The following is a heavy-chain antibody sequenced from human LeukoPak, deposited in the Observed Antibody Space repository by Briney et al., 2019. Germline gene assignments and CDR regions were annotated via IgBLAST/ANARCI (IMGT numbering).Heavy chain of an antibody. CDR2: IDPSDSYT. V-gene: IGHV5-10-1*01. CDR3: ARLMSGSASFDY. CDR1: AYSFTSHW. Sequence: GESLKISCKGSAYSFTSHWITGLRQMPGKGLEWMGRIDPSDSYTNYSPSFQGHVTISADKSISTAYLQWSSLRASDTAMYYCARLMSGSASFDYWGQGTLLTVSS. J-gene: IGHJ4*02. D-gene: IGHD6-19*01.